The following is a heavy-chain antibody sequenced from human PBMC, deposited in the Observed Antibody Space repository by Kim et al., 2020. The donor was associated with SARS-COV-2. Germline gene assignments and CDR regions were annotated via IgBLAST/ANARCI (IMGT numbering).Heavy chain of an antibody. J-gene: IGHJ4*02. CDR1: GFIFRNHG. D-gene: IGHD3-10*01. Sequence: GGSLRLSCAASGFIFRNHGMNWVRQPPGKGLQWVSRIGGGGDGTYHADSVRGRFTISRDNSRNTVFLQMNSLRAEDTAIYYCGKTGGSGGSSGYFDYWGQGALVTVSS. CDR3: GKTGGSGGSSGYFDY. CDR2: IGGGGDGT. V-gene: IGHV3-23*01.